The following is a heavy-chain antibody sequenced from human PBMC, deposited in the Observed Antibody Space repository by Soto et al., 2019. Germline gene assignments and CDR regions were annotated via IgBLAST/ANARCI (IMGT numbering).Heavy chain of an antibody. J-gene: IGHJ6*02. V-gene: IGHV4-59*01. CDR3: ARARYQLLHPYYYGMDV. CDR2: IHYSGST. CDR1: GGSFSGYY. D-gene: IGHD2-2*01. Sequence: SETLSLTCAVYGGSFSGYYWSWIRQPPGKCLEWIGYIHYSGSTNSNPSLKSRVTISVDTSRNQVSLKLSSVTAADSAVYFCARARYQLLHPYYYGMDVWGQGTTVTVSS.